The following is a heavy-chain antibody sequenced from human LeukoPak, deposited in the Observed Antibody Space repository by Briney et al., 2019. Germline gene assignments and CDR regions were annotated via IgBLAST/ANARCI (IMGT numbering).Heavy chain of an antibody. V-gene: IGHV4-59*01. CDR3: ARANSSGYPGAFDI. Sequence: SETLSLTCTVSGGSISSYYWSWIRQPPGKGLGWIGYIYYSGSTNYNPSLKSRVTISVDTSKNQFSLKLSSVTAADTAVYYCARANSSGYPGAFDIWGQGTMVTVSS. D-gene: IGHD3-22*01. CDR1: GGSISSYY. J-gene: IGHJ3*02. CDR2: IYYSGST.